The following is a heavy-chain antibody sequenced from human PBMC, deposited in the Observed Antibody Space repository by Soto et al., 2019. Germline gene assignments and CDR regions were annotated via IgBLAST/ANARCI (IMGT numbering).Heavy chain of an antibody. Sequence: QLQLQESGPGLVKPSETLSLTCTVSGGSISSSSYYWGWIRQPPGKGLEWIGSIYYSGSTYYNPSLKSRVPISVDTSKNQFSLKLSSVTAADTAVYYCARGGYSSSDNWFDPWGQGTLVTVSS. D-gene: IGHD6-13*01. V-gene: IGHV4-39*01. J-gene: IGHJ5*02. CDR3: ARGGYSSSDNWFDP. CDR2: IYYSGST. CDR1: GGSISSSSYY.